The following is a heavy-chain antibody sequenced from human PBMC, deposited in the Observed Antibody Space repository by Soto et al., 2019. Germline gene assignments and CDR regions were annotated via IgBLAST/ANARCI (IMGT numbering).Heavy chain of an antibody. D-gene: IGHD2-15*01. J-gene: IGHJ5*02. CDR1: GGTFSSYA. CDR3: ARVKLLGYCSGGSCYPGGWFDP. Sequence: QVQLVQSGAEVKKPGSSVKVSCKASGGTFSSYAISWVRQAPGQGLEWMGGIIPIFGTANYAQKFQGRVTITADESTSKADMGLSSLRSEDTAVYYCARVKLLGYCSGGSCYPGGWFDPWGQGTLVTVSS. CDR2: IIPIFGTA. V-gene: IGHV1-69*01.